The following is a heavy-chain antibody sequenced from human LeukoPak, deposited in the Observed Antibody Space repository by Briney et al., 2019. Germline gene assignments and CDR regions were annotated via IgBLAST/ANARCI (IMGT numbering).Heavy chain of an antibody. D-gene: IGHD4-17*01. CDR1: GFTFSDYY. CDR2: ISSSGSTI. CDR3: ARATASRFDY. Sequence: GGSLRLSCAASGFTFSDYYMSWIRQAPGKGLEWISYISSSGSTIYYADSVKGRFTISRDNSKNTVYLQMNKLRAEDTAVYYCARATASRFDYWGQGTLVTVSS. V-gene: IGHV3-11*01. J-gene: IGHJ4*02.